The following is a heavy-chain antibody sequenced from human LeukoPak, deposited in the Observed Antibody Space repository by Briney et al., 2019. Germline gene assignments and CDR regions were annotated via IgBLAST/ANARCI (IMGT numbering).Heavy chain of an antibody. Sequence: GGSLRLSCAASGFTFRSYWMHWVRQAPGKGLVWVSRINSDGSSTSYADSVKGRFTISRDNAKNTLDLQMNSLRAEDTAVYYCARQGDYDILTGYSLYYYGMDVWGQGTTVTVSS. CDR2: INSDGSST. D-gene: IGHD3-9*01. J-gene: IGHJ6*02. CDR1: GFTFRSYW. V-gene: IGHV3-74*01. CDR3: ARQGDYDILTGYSLYYYGMDV.